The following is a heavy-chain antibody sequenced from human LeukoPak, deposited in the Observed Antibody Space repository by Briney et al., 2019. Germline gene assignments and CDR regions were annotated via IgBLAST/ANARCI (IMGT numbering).Heavy chain of an antibody. Sequence: GESLKISCKGSGYSFTSYWIGWVRQMPGKGLEWMGIIYPGDSDTRYSPSFQGQVTISADKSISTAYLQWSSLKASDTATYYCARGLLLWFGEAPGSDYFDYWGQGTLVTVSS. J-gene: IGHJ4*02. CDR2: IYPGDSDT. D-gene: IGHD3-10*01. CDR3: ARGLLLWFGEAPGSDYFDY. CDR1: GYSFTSYW. V-gene: IGHV5-51*01.